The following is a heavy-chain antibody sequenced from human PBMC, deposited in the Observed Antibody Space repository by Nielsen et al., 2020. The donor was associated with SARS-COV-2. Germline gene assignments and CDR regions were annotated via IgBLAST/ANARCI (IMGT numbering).Heavy chain of an antibody. J-gene: IGHJ3*02. V-gene: IGHV3-11*01. D-gene: IGHD2-2*01. CDR3: AREKGYCSSTSCLRLRGSFDI. CDR2: ISSSGSTI. Sequence: WIRQPPGKGLEWVSYISSSGSTIYYADSVKGRFTISRDNAKNSLYLQMNSLRAEDTAVYYCAREKGYCSSTSCLRLRGSFDIWGQGTMVTVSS.